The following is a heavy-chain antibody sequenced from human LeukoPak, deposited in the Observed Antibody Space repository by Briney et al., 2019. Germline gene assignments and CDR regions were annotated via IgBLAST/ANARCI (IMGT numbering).Heavy chain of an antibody. Sequence: PSETLSLTCTVSGGSISSYYWSWIRQPPGKGLEWIGYIYYSRSTNYNPSLKSRVTISVDTSKNQFSLKLSSVTAADTAVYYCARQDTVANWFDPWGQGTLVTVSS. J-gene: IGHJ5*02. D-gene: IGHD5-18*01. CDR2: IYYSRST. V-gene: IGHV4-59*08. CDR3: ARQDTVANWFDP. CDR1: GGSISSYY.